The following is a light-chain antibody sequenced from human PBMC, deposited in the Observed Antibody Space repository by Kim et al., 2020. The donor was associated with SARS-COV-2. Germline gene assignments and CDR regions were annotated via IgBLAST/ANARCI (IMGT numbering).Light chain of an antibody. Sequence: RATPIFRSSQIFLYNYNNKNYLAWYQQKPGQAPKLLIYWASIRESVVSDRFSGSGSETDFTLTISSLQAEDVAVYYCQQYYSTPPSFGQGTKLEIK. J-gene: IGKJ2*03. CDR1: QIFLYNYNNKNY. CDR3: QQYYSTPPS. CDR2: WAS. V-gene: IGKV4-1*01.